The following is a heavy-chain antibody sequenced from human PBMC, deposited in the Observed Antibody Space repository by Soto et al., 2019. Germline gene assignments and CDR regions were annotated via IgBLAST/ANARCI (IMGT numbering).Heavy chain of an antibody. V-gene: IGHV3-23*01. CDR1: GFTLSSYA. J-gene: IGHJ6*02. CDR2: ISGSGGST. D-gene: IGHD3-22*01. CDR3: AKGSDYYDSSGYYFESFDYYGMDV. Sequence: PGGSLRLSCAASGFTLSSYAMSWVRQAPGKGLEWVSAISGSGGSTYYADSVKGRFTISRDNSKNTLYLQMNSLRAEDTAVYYCAKGSDYYDSSGYYFESFDYYGMDVWGQGTTVTVSS.